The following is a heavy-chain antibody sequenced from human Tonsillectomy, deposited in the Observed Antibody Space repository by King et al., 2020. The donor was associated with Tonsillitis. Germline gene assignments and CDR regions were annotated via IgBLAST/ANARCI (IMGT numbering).Heavy chain of an antibody. CDR1: GYSISSGYY. J-gene: IGHJ4*02. CDR2: IYHSGST. Sequence: QLQESGPGLVKPSETLSLTCAVSGYSISSGYYWGWIRQPPGKGLEWIGSIYHSGSTYYNPSLKSRVTISVDTSKNQFSLKLSSVTAADTAVYYCARGGSYYASSGQYFDYWGQGTLVTVSS. D-gene: IGHD3-22*01. V-gene: IGHV4-38-2*01. CDR3: ARGGSYYASSGQYFDY.